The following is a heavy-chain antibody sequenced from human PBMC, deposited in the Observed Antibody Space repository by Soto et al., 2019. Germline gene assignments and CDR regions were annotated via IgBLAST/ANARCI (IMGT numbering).Heavy chain of an antibody. CDR3: AKDKGNSIRGGYYFDY. V-gene: IGHV3-9*01. D-gene: IGHD6-13*01. CDR2: ITWNSGVR. J-gene: IGHJ4*02. CDR1: GFKFNDYA. Sequence: EVQLVESGGGFVQPGRSLRLSCTAYGFKFNDYAMHWVRQTPGKGLEWVSVITWNSGVRDYADSVKGRFTISRDSAKNSLQLKMNSLSKEDTVYYYAAKDKGNSIRGGYYFDYWGQGTLFTVSS.